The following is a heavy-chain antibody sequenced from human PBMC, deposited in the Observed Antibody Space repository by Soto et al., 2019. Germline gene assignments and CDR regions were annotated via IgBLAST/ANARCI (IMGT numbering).Heavy chain of an antibody. V-gene: IGHV3-30-3*01. CDR1: GFTFSSYA. Sequence: QAGGSLRLSCAASGFTFSSYAMHWVRQAPGKGLEWVAVISYDGSNKYYADSVKGRFTISRDNSKNTLYLQMNSLRAEDTAVYYCARRAFDYWGQGTLVTVSS. J-gene: IGHJ4*02. CDR2: ISYDGSNK. CDR3: ARRAFDY.